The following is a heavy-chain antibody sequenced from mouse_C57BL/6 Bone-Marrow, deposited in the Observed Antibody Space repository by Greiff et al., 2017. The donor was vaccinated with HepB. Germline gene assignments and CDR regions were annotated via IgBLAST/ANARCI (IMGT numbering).Heavy chain of an antibody. CDR2: IYPRSGNT. CDR1: GYTFTSYG. D-gene: IGHD2-3*01. CDR3: ARWLLRFAY. V-gene: IGHV1-81*01. Sequence: VQGVESGAELARPGASVKLSCKASGYTFTSYGISWVKQRTGQGLEWIGEIYPRSGNTYYNEKFKGKATLTADKSSSTAYMELRSLTSEDSAVYFCARWLLRFAYWGQGTLVTVSA. J-gene: IGHJ3*01.